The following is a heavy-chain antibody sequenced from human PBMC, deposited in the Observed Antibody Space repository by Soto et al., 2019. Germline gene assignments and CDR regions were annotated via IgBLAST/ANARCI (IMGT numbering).Heavy chain of an antibody. CDR1: GGSISSYY. D-gene: IGHD3-9*01. V-gene: IGHV4-59*08. Sequence: SETLSLTCTVSGGSISSYYWSWIRQPPGTGLEWIGYISYSGSTNYNPPPKGRGTISLDTSKNQFSMRLTSVTVADAAVYFCARQMRGPIPYFGWLSPLTSWGQGTQVTVS. J-gene: IGHJ5*02. CDR3: ARQMRGPIPYFGWLSPLTS. CDR2: ISYSGST.